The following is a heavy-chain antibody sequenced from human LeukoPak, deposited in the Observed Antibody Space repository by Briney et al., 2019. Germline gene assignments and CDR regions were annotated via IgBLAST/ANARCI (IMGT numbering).Heavy chain of an antibody. J-gene: IGHJ4*02. CDR3: ARVYFLRSSGYYFDY. CDR1: GFTFSSYG. CDR2: INSDGSST. V-gene: IGHV3-74*01. D-gene: IGHD3-22*01. Sequence: GGSLRLSCAASGFTFSSYGMSWVRQAPGKGLVWVSRINSDGSSTSYADSVKGRFTISRDNAKNTLYLQMNSLRAEDTAVYYCARVYFLRSSGYYFDYWGQGTLVTVSS.